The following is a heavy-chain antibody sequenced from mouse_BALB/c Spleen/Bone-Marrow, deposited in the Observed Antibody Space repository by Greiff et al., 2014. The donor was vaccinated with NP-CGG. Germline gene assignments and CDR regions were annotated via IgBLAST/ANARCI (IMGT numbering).Heavy chain of an antibody. J-gene: IGHJ3*01. CDR3: ARDSDWFAY. CDR1: GFTFTDNY. CDR2: IRNKANGYTT. Sequence: EVKVVESGGGLVQPGGSLRLSCATSGFTFTDNYMTWVRQPPGKALEWLGFIRNKANGYTTEYSASVKGRFTISRDNSQSILYLQMNPLRAEDSATYYCARDSDWFAYWGQGTLVTVSA. V-gene: IGHV7-3*02.